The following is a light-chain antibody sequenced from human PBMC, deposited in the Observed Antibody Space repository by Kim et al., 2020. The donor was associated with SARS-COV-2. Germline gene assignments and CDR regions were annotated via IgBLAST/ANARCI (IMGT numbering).Light chain of an antibody. CDR1: SLVAKY. J-gene: IGLJ2*01. Sequence: QRARRRGSGNSLVAKYEGRHKKGPGDVLVVFIYVGHKRAYGIPERFSGSSYGTAGNLTITGLQAVDEADYYCQAWESAIWIFGGGTQLTVL. CDR2: VGH. V-gene: IGLV3-1*01. CDR3: QAWESAIWI.